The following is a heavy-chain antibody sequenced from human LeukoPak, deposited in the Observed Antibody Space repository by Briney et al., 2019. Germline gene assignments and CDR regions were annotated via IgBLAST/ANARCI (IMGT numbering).Heavy chain of an antibody. CDR1: GFTFSSYW. CDR2: IKQDGSEK. J-gene: IGHJ3*02. CDR3: ARDRTIFGVVTEAFDI. D-gene: IGHD3-3*01. Sequence: GGSLRLSCAASGFTFSSYWMSWVRQVPGKGLEWVANIKQDGSEKYYVDSVKGRFTISRDNAKNSLYLQMNSLRAEDTAVYYCARDRTIFGVVTEAFDIWGQGTMVTVSS. V-gene: IGHV3-7*01.